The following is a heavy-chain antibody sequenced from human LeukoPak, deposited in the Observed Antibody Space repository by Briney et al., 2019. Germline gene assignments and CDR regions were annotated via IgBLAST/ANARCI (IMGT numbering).Heavy chain of an antibody. CDR3: ARRMYYYDSSGYGGYWLDP. Sequence: SSETLSLTCTVSGGSISSYYWSWIRQPPGKGLERIGYIYYSGSTNYDPSLKSRVTISVDTSKNQFSLKLSSVTAADTAVYYCARRMYYYDSSGYGGYWLDPWGQGTLVTVSS. D-gene: IGHD3-22*01. CDR1: GGSISSYY. J-gene: IGHJ5*02. V-gene: IGHV4-59*08. CDR2: IYYSGST.